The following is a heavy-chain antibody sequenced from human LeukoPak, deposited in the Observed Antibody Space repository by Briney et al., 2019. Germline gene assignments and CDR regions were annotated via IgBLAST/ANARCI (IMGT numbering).Heavy chain of an antibody. CDR3: AKDPSVYYGDYIIR. V-gene: IGHV3-23*01. D-gene: IGHD4-17*01. CDR1: GFTFSSYA. CDR2: FSVSDKTT. Sequence: HPGGSLRLSCAASGFTFSSYAMSWVRQAPGKGLEWVSGFSVSDKTTYYADSVKGRFTISRDNSKNTLYLQINSLRAEDTAVYYCAKDPSVYYGDYIIRWGQGTLVIVSS. J-gene: IGHJ4*02.